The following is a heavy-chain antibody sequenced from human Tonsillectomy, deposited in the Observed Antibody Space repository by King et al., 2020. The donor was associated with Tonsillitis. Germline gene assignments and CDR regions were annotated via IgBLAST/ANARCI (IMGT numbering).Heavy chain of an antibody. J-gene: IGHJ4*02. D-gene: IGHD2-2*01. CDR1: GYTFTSYA. CDR2: INTNTGNP. CDR3: AREFKRDCSSTSCHFLY. V-gene: IGHV7-4-1*02. Sequence: VQLVESGSELKKPGASVKVSCKASGYTFTSYAMNWVRQAPGQGLGWMGWINTNTGNPTYAQGFTGRFVFSLDTSVTTAYLQISSLKAEDTAVYYCAREFKRDCSSTSCHFLYWGQGTLVTVSS.